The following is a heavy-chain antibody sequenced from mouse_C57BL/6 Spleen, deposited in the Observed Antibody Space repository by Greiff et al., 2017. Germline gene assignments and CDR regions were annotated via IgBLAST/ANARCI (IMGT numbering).Heavy chain of an antibody. CDR1: GFTFSSYG. CDR2: ISSGGSYT. V-gene: IGHV5-6*02. D-gene: IGHD1-1*01. J-gene: IGHJ1*03. CDR3: ARHYYGSSYWYVDV. Sequence: EVMLVESGGDLVKPGGSLKLSCAASGFTFSSYGMSWVRQTPDKRLEWVATISSGGSYTYYPDSVKGRFTISRENAKNTLYLEMSSLKSEDTAMYYCARHYYGSSYWYVDVWGTGTTVTVSS.